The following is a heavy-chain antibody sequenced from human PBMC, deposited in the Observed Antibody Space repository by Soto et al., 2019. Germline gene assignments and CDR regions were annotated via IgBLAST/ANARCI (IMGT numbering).Heavy chain of an antibody. J-gene: IGHJ6*02. V-gene: IGHV4-39*02. CDR1: GGSISSSSYY. CDR3: ARDEVLSDFGVVNWLGGMDV. CDR2: IYYSGST. D-gene: IGHD3-3*01. Sequence: SETLSLTCTVSGGSISSSSYYWGWIRQPPGKGLEWIGSIYYSGSTYYNPSLKSRVTISVDTSKNQFSLKLSSVTAADTAVYYCARDEVLSDFGVVNWLGGMDVWGQGNTVTVSS.